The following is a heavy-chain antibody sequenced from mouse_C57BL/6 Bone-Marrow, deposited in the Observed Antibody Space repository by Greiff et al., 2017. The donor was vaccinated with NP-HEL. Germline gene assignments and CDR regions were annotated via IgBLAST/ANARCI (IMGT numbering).Heavy chain of an antibody. Sequence: EVQLVESGPVLVKPGASVKMSCKASGYTFTDYYMNWVKQSHGKSLEWIGVINPYNGGTSYNQKFKGKATLTVDKSSSTAYMELNSLTSEDSAVYYCARRWLSYYFDYWGQGTTLTVSS. CDR2: INPYNGGT. CDR3: ARRWLSYYFDY. CDR1: GYTFTDYY. D-gene: IGHD1-1*02. J-gene: IGHJ2*01. V-gene: IGHV1-19*01.